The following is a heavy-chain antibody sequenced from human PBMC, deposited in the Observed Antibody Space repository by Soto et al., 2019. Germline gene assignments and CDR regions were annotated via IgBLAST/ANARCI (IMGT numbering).Heavy chain of an antibody. CDR2: INTGNGDT. Sequence: ASVKVSCKASGYIFTNHYIHWVRQAPAQNLEWVAWINTGNGDTKSSQNFQGRVTITRDTSASTAYMELSSLTFEDTAVYYCARGTGSSWFDYWGQGTLVTVSS. CDR3: ARGTGSSWFDY. V-gene: IGHV1-3*04. J-gene: IGHJ4*02. D-gene: IGHD6-13*01. CDR1: GYIFTNHY.